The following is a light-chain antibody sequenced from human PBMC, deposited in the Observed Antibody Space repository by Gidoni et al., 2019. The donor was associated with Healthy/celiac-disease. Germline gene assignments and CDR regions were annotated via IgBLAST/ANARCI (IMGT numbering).Light chain of an antibody. CDR2: KAS. Sequence: DIQMTQYPSTLSASVGDRVTITCRASQSISNWLAWYQQKPGKAPKLLIYKASNLESGVPSRFSGSGSGTEFTLTISSLQPDDFATYYCQQYNSYPWTFGQGTKVEIK. J-gene: IGKJ1*01. V-gene: IGKV1-5*03. CDR1: QSISNW. CDR3: QQYNSYPWT.